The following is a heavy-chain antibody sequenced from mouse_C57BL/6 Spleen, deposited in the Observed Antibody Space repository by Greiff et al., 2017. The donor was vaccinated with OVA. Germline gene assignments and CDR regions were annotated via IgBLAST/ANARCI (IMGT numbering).Heavy chain of an antibody. J-gene: IGHJ3*01. D-gene: IGHD3-2*02. CDR1: GYTFTSYW. CDR3: AREGRQLRLRAWFAY. Sequence: VQLQQPGAELVKPGASVKMSCKASGYTFTSYWITWVKQRPGQGLEWIGDIYPGSGSTNYNEKFKSKATLTVDTSSSTAYMQLSSLTSEDSAVYYCAREGRQLRLRAWFAYWGQGTLVTVSA. V-gene: IGHV1-55*01. CDR2: IYPGSGST.